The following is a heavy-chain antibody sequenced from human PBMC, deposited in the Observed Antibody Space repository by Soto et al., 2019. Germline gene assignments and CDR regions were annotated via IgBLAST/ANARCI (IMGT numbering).Heavy chain of an antibody. J-gene: IGHJ3*02. Sequence: EVQLLESGGGLVQPGGSLRLSCAASGFTFSSYAMSWVRQAPGKGLEWVSALSGSGGSTYYADSVKGRFTISRDNSKNTLYLQMHSLRAEDTAVYYCAKSSRSITIFGVVRDDAFDIWGQGTMVTVSS. CDR1: GFTFSSYA. CDR2: LSGSGGST. CDR3: AKSSRSITIFGVVRDDAFDI. V-gene: IGHV3-23*01. D-gene: IGHD3-3*01.